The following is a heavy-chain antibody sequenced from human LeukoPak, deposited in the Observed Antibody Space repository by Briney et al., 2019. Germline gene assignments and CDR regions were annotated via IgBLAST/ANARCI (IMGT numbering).Heavy chain of an antibody. V-gene: IGHV3-21*01. CDR1: GFTFSSYS. Sequence: PGGSLRLSCAASGFTFSSYSMNWVRQAPGKGLEWVSSISSSSSYIYYADPVKGRFTISRDNAKNSLYLQMNSLRAEDAAVYYCARDAIAAAGRGWFDPWGQGTLVTVSS. D-gene: IGHD6-13*01. J-gene: IGHJ5*02. CDR2: ISSSSSYI. CDR3: ARDAIAAAGRGWFDP.